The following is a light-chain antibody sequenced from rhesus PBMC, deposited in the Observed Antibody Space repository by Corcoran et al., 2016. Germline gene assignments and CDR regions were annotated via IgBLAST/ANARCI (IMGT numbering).Light chain of an antibody. V-gene: IGKV1-21*01. CDR1: QDIGSW. J-gene: IGKJ1*01. Sequence: DIQMTQSPSSLSASVGDRVTITCRASQDIGSWLAWYQQKPGKAPNLLIYKASSLLSGVPSRFSGSGSGTDFTLTINGLKPEDFATYICQQYNSAPPTFGQGTKVEIK. CDR2: KAS. CDR3: QQYNSAPPT.